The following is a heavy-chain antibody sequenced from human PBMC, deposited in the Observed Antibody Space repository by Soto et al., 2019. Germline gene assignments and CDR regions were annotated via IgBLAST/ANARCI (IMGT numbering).Heavy chain of an antibody. CDR1: GGTFSSYA. Sequence: ASVKVSCKASGGTFSSYAISWVRQAPGQGLEWMGGIIPIFGTANYAQKFQGRVTITADESTSTAYMELSSLRSEDTAVYYCARAPDSTSNYVRFDYWGQGTLVTVSS. V-gene: IGHV1-69*13. D-gene: IGHD1-26*01. CDR3: ARAPDSTSNYVRFDY. J-gene: IGHJ4*02. CDR2: IIPIFGTA.